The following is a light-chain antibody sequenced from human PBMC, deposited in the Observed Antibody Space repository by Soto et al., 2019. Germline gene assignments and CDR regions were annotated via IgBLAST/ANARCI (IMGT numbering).Light chain of an antibody. J-gene: IGKJ2*01. CDR3: QQYHNWPPQYT. CDR2: GAS. Sequence: EIVMPQSPASLSVSPGDGATLSCRASQSVASNVAWYQQKPGQGPRLLIHGASTRAVGVPARFSGSGSGTDFTLSTSSLQSEDFAVYYCQQYHNWPPQYTFGQGTKLQIK. CDR1: QSVASN. V-gene: IGKV3-15*01.